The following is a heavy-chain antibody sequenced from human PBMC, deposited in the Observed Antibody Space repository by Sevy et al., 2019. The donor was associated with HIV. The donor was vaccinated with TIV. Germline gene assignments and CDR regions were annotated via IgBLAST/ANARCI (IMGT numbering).Heavy chain of an antibody. J-gene: IGHJ4*02. V-gene: IGHV1-18*01. Sequence: ASVKVSCKASGYTFTTHPIAWVRQAPGQGLEWMGWISTYSGEIWGSQKFQGRATMTTDTSTYTDYLERRSLRSVDTPVYVCARDSDGSGHYYADYFDYWGQGTLVTVSS. D-gene: IGHD3-22*01. CDR3: ARDSDGSGHYYADYFDY. CDR2: ISTYSGEI. CDR1: GYTFTTHP.